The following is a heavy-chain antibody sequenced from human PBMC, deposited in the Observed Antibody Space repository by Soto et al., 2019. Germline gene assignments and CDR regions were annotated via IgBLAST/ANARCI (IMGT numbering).Heavy chain of an antibody. V-gene: IGHV4-59*01. CDR3: ARGQVGATKGVGFDY. D-gene: IGHD1-26*01. CDR1: GGSISSYY. Sequence: QVQLQESGPGLVKPSETLSLTCTVSGGSISSYYWSWIRQPPGKGLEWIGYIYYSGSTNYNPSLKSRVTISVDTSKNQFSLKLSSVTAADTAVYYCARGQVGATKGVGFDYWGQGTLVTVSS. J-gene: IGHJ4*02. CDR2: IYYSGST.